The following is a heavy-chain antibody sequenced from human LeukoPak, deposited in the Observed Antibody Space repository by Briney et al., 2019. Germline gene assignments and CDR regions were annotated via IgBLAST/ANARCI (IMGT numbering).Heavy chain of an antibody. J-gene: IGHJ4*02. D-gene: IGHD6-19*01. V-gene: IGHV3-53*01. CDR3: ARDRSSGWYVYDY. CDR1: VCTVISNY. Sequence: GWSLRLSCAASVCTVISNYMSWVRQAPSKEVDGLAVIYNCRSTYYPDSVKGQFTISRDNSKHTMYLQMNSLSAEDTAVYYCARDRSSGWYVYDYWGQGTLVTVSS. CDR2: IYNCRST.